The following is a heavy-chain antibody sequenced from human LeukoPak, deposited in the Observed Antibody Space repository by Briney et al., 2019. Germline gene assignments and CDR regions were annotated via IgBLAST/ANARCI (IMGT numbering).Heavy chain of an antibody. J-gene: IGHJ4*02. Sequence: PGGSLRLSCAASGFTVRSNDMSWVRQAPGKGLEWVSIINSSGKTYYADSVQGRFTISRDSSKNTLYLQMNNLRAEDTAVYYCARAMSYWGQGTLVTVSS. CDR1: GFTVRSND. V-gene: IGHV3-53*01. CDR2: INSSGKT. CDR3: ARAMSY.